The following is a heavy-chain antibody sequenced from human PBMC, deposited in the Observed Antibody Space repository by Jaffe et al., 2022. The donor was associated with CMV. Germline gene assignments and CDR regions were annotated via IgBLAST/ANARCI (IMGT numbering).Heavy chain of an antibody. CDR2: ITTSGDAT. CDR3: ARLSGPKPEDYFDY. V-gene: IGHV3-23*04. D-gene: IGHD3-3*01. Sequence: EVQLVESGGGLVQPGGSLRLSCGASGFTFGSYTMDWVRRAPGKGLEWVSDITTSGDATFYADSVKGRFTISRDNSKNTLYLQMNSLRAEDTAVYYCARLSGPKPEDYFDYWGQGTLVTVSS. J-gene: IGHJ4*02. CDR1: GFTFGSYT.